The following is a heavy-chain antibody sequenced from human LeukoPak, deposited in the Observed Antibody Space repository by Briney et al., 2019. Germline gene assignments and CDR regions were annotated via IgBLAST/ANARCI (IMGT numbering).Heavy chain of an antibody. Sequence: KTGGSLRLSCAASGFTFSAYAMSWVRQAPGKGLEWVSAISGSGTNTYYADSVKGRFTISRDNAKNSLYLQMNSLRAEDTAVYYCARAPYGDYVSYPWGQGTLVTVSS. V-gene: IGHV3-21*01. CDR3: ARAPYGDYVSYP. D-gene: IGHD4-17*01. CDR2: ISGSGTNT. CDR1: GFTFSAYA. J-gene: IGHJ5*02.